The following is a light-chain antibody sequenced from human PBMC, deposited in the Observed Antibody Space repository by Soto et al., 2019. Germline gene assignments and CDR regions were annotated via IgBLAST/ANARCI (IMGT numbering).Light chain of an antibody. CDR1: QNIYRY. J-gene: IGKJ1*01. Sequence: DIQMTQSPSSLSASVGDRVNITCRASQNIYRYISWFQQKPGKAPDLLNKSASSLPGGVPSRFSGTKFGTDFTLTISDLQPQDSATYYCQQTYTFPWTFGQGTKVDI. CDR2: SAS. V-gene: IGKV1-39*01. CDR3: QQTYTFPWT.